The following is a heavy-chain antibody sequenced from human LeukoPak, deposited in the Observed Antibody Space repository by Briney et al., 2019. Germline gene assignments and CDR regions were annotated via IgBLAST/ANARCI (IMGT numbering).Heavy chain of an antibody. CDR1: GFTFSSYW. Sequence: GGSLRLSCAASGFTFSSYWMNWVRQAPGEGLVWVSRMNSDGSSTSYADSVKGRFTISRDNAKKTLYLQMNSLRAEDTAVHYCTRENGGYKGYEDYWGQGTLVTVSS. V-gene: IGHV3-74*01. CDR2: MNSDGSST. J-gene: IGHJ4*02. CDR3: TRENGGYKGYEDY. D-gene: IGHD5-12*01.